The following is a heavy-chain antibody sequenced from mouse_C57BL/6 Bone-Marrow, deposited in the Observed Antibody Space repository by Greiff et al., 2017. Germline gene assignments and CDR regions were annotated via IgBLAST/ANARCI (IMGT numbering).Heavy chain of an antibody. J-gene: IGHJ3*01. CDR1: GYAFTNYL. Sequence: QVQLQQSGAELVRPGTSVKVSCKASGYAFTNYLIEWVKQRPGQGLEWIGVINPGSGGTNYNEKFKGKATLTADKSSSTAYMQLNSLTSDDSAVYCCARSKNGDSSFAYWGQGTLVTVSA. CDR2: INPGSGGT. D-gene: IGHD4-1*01. V-gene: IGHV1-54*01. CDR3: ARSKNGDSSFAY.